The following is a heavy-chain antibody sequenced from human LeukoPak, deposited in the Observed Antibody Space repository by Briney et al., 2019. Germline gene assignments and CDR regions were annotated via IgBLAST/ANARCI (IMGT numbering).Heavy chain of an antibody. D-gene: IGHD1-26*01. CDR3: ARYHGSYSLYYFDF. Sequence: PSETLSLTCTVSGGSFSSYYWSWIRQPPGKGLEWIGYIYYSGSTNYNPSLKSRVTISVDTSKNQFSLKLSSVTAADTAVYYCARYHGSYSLYYFDFWGQGTLVTVSS. J-gene: IGHJ4*02. CDR2: IYYSGST. V-gene: IGHV4-59*12. CDR1: GGSFSSYY.